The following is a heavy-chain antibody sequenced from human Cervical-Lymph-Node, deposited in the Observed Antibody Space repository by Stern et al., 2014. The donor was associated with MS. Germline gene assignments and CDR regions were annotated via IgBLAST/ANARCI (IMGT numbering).Heavy chain of an antibody. CDR1: GYTFTNFA. V-gene: IGHV7-4-1*01. Sequence: QLVQSGSELKEPGASVKVSCKASGYTFTNFAVNWVRQAPGQGLEWVGWINTNTGNATYAQGFAGRFVFSLDTSVSSAYLQIDSLKAEDTAVYYCARPDISSASKWWGQGSLVTVSS. D-gene: IGHD3-3*01. J-gene: IGHJ4*02. CDR3: ARPDISSASKW. CDR2: INTNTGNA.